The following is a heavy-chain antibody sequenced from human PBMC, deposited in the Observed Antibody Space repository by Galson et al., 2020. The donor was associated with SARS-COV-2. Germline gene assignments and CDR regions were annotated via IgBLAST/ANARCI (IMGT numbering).Heavy chain of an antibody. V-gene: IGHV4-4*02. J-gene: IGHJ6*03. CDR1: GGSISSSNW. CDR2: IYHSGYI. CDR3: SRIIVTAYYFSYMDV. D-gene: IGHD2-21*02. Sequence: SETLSLTCAVSGGSISSSNWWGWVRQPPGKGLEWIGEIYHSGYINYNPSLKSRVTMSVDTSKNQFSLKLSSVTAADTALYYCSRIIVTAYYFSYMDVWGNGTTVTVSS.